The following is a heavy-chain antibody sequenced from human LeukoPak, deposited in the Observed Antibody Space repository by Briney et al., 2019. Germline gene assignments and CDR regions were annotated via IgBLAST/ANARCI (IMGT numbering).Heavy chain of an antibody. CDR3: ARPAPGDWFDP. J-gene: IGHJ5*02. CDR2: ISAYNGNT. V-gene: IGHV1-18*01. D-gene: IGHD4-17*01. Sequence: ASVKVSFTASVYTFTSYGISWVRQAPGQGLEWMGWISAYNGNTNYAYKLQGRVTMTIDRSTSTAYMELRSLRSDDTAVYYCARPAPGDWFDPWGQGTLVTVSS. CDR1: VYTFTSYG.